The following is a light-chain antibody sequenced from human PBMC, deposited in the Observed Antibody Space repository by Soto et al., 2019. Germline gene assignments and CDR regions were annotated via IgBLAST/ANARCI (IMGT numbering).Light chain of an antibody. J-gene: IGLJ1*01. CDR2: EVS. CDR3: SSYTSSSTRV. CDR1: SSDVGAYDY. V-gene: IGLV2-14*03. Sequence: QSVLTQPASVSGSPGQWITISFTGNSSDVGAYDYVSWYQQHPDKAPKLMIYEVSNRPSGVSDRFSGSKSVNTATLTISGLQAEDEADYYCSSYTSSSTRVFGTGTKVTVL.